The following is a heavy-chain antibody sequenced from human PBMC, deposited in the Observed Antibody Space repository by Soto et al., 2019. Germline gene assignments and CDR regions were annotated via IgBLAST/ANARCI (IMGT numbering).Heavy chain of an antibody. CDR2: ISYDGSNK. J-gene: IGHJ4*02. V-gene: IGHV3-30*18. Sequence: AGGSLRLSCAASGFTFSSYGMHWVRQAPGKGLEWVAVISYDGSNKYYADSVKGRFTISRDNSKNTLYLQMNSLRVEDTAVYYCAKGLYSVGAVAGHDYWGQGTLVTVSS. D-gene: IGHD6-19*01. CDR3: AKGLYSVGAVAGHDY. CDR1: GFTFSSYG.